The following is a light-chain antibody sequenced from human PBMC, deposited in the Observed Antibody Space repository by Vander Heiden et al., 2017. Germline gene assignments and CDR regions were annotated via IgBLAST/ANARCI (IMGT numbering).Light chain of an antibody. J-gene: IGLJ3*02. Sequence: SYELPHPPSVAVPPGQTTRITCSGDAVPKQYAYWYQQKPGHAPGLVIFNDSERPSGSPDRFSGSSAGSTATSTTIGVQAEGDAYYYCHPEDSRGTVVFGGGTKLTVL. CDR3: HPEDSRGTVV. CDR2: NDS. CDR1: AVPKQY. V-gene: IGLV3-25*03.